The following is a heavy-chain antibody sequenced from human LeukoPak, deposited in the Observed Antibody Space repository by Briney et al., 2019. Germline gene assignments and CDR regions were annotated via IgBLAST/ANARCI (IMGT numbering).Heavy chain of an antibody. CDR2: IYYSGST. V-gene: IGHV4-31*03. CDR1: GGSISSGGYY. Sequence: SHTVSLTCTVSGGSISSGGYYWSWIRQHPWKGLEWIGYIYYSGSTYYNPSLKSRVNISVDTSKNQFSLKLSSVTAADTAVYYCAREGQPLPYYDSSGSYFDYWGQGTLVTVSS. CDR3: AREGQPLPYYDSSGSYFDY. J-gene: IGHJ4*02. D-gene: IGHD3-22*01.